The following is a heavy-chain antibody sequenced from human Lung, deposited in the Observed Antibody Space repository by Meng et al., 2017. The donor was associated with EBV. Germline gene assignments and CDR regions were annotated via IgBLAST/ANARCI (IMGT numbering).Heavy chain of an antibody. Sequence: EAQLVNPGGALVHPVRSCRHSFAASGTSFRRYCRQWVRQVPGKGLIWVSRTNEAGGITNYANSVKGPFTISSDNTKNTLYLQMKSLRVEDTALYFCSRDLVGSDDLWGQGTLVTVSS. CDR2: TNEAGGIT. CDR3: SRDLVGSDDL. V-gene: IGHV3-74*01. CDR1: GTSFRRYC. J-gene: IGHJ5*02. D-gene: IGHD6-6*01.